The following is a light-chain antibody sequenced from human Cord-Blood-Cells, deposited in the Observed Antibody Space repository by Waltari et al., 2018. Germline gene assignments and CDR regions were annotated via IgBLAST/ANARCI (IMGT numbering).Light chain of an antibody. V-gene: IGKV1D-13*01. CDR2: DDS. Sequence: AIQLTQSPSSLSASVGDRVTITCRASQGISSALAWYQQKTGKAPKLLIYDDSNLESGVSSMFGGSGSGTDFPLPLSSLQPEDCASYYCQQFNNYPITFGQGTRLEIK. J-gene: IGKJ5*01. CDR1: QGISSA. CDR3: QQFNNYPIT.